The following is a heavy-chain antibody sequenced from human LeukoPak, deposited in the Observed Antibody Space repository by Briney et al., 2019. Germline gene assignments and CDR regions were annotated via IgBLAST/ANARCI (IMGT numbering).Heavy chain of an antibody. CDR2: IKQDGSEK. CDR3: ARDQRYFDWLSVPYFDY. V-gene: IGHV3-7*01. Sequence: QSGGSLRLSCAASGFTFSSYWMSWVRQAPGKGLEWVANIKQDGSEKYYVDSVKGRFTISRDNAKNSLYLQMNSLRAEDTAVYYCARDQRYFDWLSVPYFDYWGQGTLVTVSS. CDR1: GFTFSSYW. J-gene: IGHJ4*02. D-gene: IGHD3-9*01.